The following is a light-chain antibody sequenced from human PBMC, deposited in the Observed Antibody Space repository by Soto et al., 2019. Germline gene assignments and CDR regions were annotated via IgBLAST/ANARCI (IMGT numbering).Light chain of an antibody. Sequence: ELTQSPGTLSLSPEERATLSCRASQSVGSNYLAWYQQKPGQAPRLLIYGASSRATGIADRFSGSGSGTDFTLTISRLEPEDFALYYCQQYGYSPITFGQVTRLEI. CDR1: QSVGSNY. CDR2: GAS. J-gene: IGKJ5*01. V-gene: IGKV3-20*01. CDR3: QQYGYSPIT.